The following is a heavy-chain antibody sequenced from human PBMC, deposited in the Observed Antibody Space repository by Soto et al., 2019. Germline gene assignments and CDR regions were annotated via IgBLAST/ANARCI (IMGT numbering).Heavy chain of an antibody. CDR2: ISSSNRTI. J-gene: IGHJ6*02. V-gene: IGHV3-48*02. CDR3: AREGWPLLQTGMDV. Sequence: LRLSCAASGFTFRSYSMNWVRQAPGKGLEWVSYISSSNRTINYADSVKGRFIISRDNAKNSLYLQMHSLRDEEPAVYYCAREGWPLLQTGMDVWGQGTTVTVSS. D-gene: IGHD2-15*01. CDR1: GFTFRSYS.